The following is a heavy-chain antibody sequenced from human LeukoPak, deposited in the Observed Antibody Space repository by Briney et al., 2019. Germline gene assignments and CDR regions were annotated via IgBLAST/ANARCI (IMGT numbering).Heavy chain of an antibody. CDR1: GGTFSSYA. D-gene: IGHD1-20*01. V-gene: IGHV1-69*05. J-gene: IGHJ5*02. Sequence: ASVKVSCKASGGTFSSYAISWVRQAPGQGLEWMGGIIPIFGTANYAQKFQDRVTITTDESTSTAYMELSSLRSEDTAVYYCARGITGSHWFDPWGQGTLVTVSS. CDR3: ARGITGSHWFDP. CDR2: IIPIFGTA.